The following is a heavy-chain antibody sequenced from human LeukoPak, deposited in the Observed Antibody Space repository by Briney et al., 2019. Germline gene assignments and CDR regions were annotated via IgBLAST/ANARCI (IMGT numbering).Heavy chain of an antibody. J-gene: IGHJ4*02. V-gene: IGHV4-34*01. Sequence: SETLSLTCAVYGGSFSGYYWNWIRQPPGKGLEWIGEINHSGSTNYNPSLKSRVTISVDTSKNQFSLKLSSVTAADTAVYYCARFLPRYGKGLDYWGQGTLVTVSS. CDR2: INHSGST. CDR1: GGSFSGYY. D-gene: IGHD4-17*01. CDR3: ARFLPRYGKGLDY.